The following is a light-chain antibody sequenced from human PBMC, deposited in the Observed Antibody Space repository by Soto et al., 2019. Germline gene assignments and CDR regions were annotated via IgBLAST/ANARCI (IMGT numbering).Light chain of an antibody. V-gene: IGKV3-20*01. CDR2: DAS. CDR1: QSVSSSY. J-gene: IGKJ1*01. Sequence: EIVLTQSPGTLSLSPGERATLSCRASQSVSSSYLAWYQQKPGQAPRLLIHDASSRATGISDRFTGSGSGTDFTLTIITLEPEDFAVYYCQQYGSSPRTFGLGTKVDIK. CDR3: QQYGSSPRT.